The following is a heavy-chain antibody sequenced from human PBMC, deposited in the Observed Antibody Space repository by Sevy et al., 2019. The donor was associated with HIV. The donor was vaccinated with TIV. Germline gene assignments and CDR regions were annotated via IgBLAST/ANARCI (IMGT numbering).Heavy chain of an antibody. CDR2: MYRSGSS. Sequence: SETLSLTCSVSGYSISSGYYWGWMRQPPGKGLEWMGTMYRSGSSYHNPSLKSLVTISSDTSKNQFSLKLSSMTAADTAVYYCSMYYYEGSGALLPDYWGQGTLVTVSS. D-gene: IGHD3-22*01. V-gene: IGHV4-38-2*02. J-gene: IGHJ4*01. CDR1: GYSISSGYY. CDR3: SMYYYEGSGALLPDY.